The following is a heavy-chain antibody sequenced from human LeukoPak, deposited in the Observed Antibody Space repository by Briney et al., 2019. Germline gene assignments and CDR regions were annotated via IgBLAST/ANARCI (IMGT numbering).Heavy chain of an antibody. J-gene: IGHJ6*03. D-gene: IGHD2-2*01. CDR2: IIPILGIA. CDR3: ARAVPAAPTGYYYYMDV. V-gene: IGHV1-69*04. CDR1: GGTFSSYA. Sequence: SVKVSCKASGGTFSSYAISWVRQAPGQGLEWMGRIIPILGIANYAQKFQGRVTITTDESTSTAYMELSSLRSEDTAVYYCARAVPAAPTGYYYYMDVWGKGTTVTVSS.